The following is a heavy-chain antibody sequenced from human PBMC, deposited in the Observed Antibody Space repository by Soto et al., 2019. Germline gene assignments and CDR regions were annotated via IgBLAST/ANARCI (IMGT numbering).Heavy chain of an antibody. J-gene: IGHJ4*02. Sequence: QVQLQQWGEGLLKPSETLSLTCAVYGGSFSCYYWSWIRQPPGQGLEWIGEINHSGSTNYNPSPKSPLTISLDTSKNPFSLKLSSVTAADTAVYYCARDAPRYWDKGTLVTVSS. CDR3: ARDAPRY. V-gene: IGHV4-34*01. CDR1: GGSFSCYY. CDR2: INHSGST.